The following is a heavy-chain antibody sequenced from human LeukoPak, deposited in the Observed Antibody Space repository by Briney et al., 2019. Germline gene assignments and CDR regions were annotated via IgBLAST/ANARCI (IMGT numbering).Heavy chain of an antibody. Sequence: GGSLRLSCAASGFTFSSYSMNWVRQAPGKGLEWVSYISSSGSTIYYADSVKGRFTISRDSAKNSLYLQMNSLRAEDTAVYYCARDRLGYYDSSGYSFDYWGQGTLVTVSS. CDR2: ISSSGSTI. CDR1: GFTFSSYS. V-gene: IGHV3-48*04. CDR3: ARDRLGYYDSSGYSFDY. D-gene: IGHD3-22*01. J-gene: IGHJ4*02.